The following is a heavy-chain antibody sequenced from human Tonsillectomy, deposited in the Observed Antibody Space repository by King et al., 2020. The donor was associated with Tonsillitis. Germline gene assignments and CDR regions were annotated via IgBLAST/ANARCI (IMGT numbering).Heavy chain of an antibody. CDR1: GFAFISYW. CDR2: TNGDGSKT. J-gene: IGHJ4*02. Sequence: VQLVESGGALGQPGGSLRLSCAASGFAFISYWMHWIRQGPGKGLVWVSRTNGDGSKTDYADPVKGRLTSSRDNAKNTVYLQMSSLRADDTAIYYCVREDQLERFDYWGQGTLVTVSS. CDR3: VREDQLERFDY. D-gene: IGHD3-3*01. V-gene: IGHV3-74*01.